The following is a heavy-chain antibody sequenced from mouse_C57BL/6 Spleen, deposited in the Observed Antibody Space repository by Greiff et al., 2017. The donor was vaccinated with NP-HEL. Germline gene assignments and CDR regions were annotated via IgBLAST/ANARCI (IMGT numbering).Heavy chain of an antibody. Sequence: VQLQQSGPELVKPGASVKISCKASGYSFTGYYMNWVKQSPEKSLEWIGEINPSTGGTTYNQKFKAKATLTVDKSSSTAYMQLKSLTSEDSAVYYCARGATVVQDWFAYWGQGTLVTVSA. V-gene: IGHV1-42*01. J-gene: IGHJ3*01. CDR3: ARGATVVQDWFAY. D-gene: IGHD1-1*01. CDR1: GYSFTGYY. CDR2: INPSTGGT.